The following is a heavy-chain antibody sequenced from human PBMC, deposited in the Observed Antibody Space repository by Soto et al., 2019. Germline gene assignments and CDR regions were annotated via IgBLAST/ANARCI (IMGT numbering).Heavy chain of an antibody. V-gene: IGHV4-39*01. J-gene: IGHJ4*02. D-gene: IGHD1-26*01. CDR3: ARSSSGSYFDY. CDR2: IYYSGST. CDR1: GGSISSSNYY. Sequence: TSETLSLTCTVSGGSISSSNYYWGWIRQPPGKGLEWIGSIYYSGSTYYNPSLKSRVTISVDTSKNQFSLKLSSVTAADTAVYYCARSSSGSYFDYWGQGTLVTVSS.